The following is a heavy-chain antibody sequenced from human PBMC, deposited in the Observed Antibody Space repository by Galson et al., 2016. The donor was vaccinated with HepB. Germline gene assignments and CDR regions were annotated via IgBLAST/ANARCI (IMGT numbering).Heavy chain of an antibody. J-gene: IGHJ4*02. CDR2: ISGGSSYI. CDR3: AREPVRLDDLLTGPPKNPDY. V-gene: IGHV3-21*01. CDR1: GFTFRTYT. D-gene: IGHD3-9*01. Sequence: SLRLSCAASGFTFRTYTMNWVRQAPGKGLDWVSAISGGSSYIFSADSVKGRFTISRDNAKNAVYLQMPSLRAEDTAVYYCAREPVRLDDLLTGPPKNPDYWGQGTLVTVSS.